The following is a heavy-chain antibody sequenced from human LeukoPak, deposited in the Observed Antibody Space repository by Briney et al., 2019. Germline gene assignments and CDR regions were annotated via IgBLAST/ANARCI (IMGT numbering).Heavy chain of an antibody. J-gene: IGHJ4*02. D-gene: IGHD5-12*01. V-gene: IGHV3-48*03. Sequence: GGSLRLSCAASGFTFSSYEMNWVRQAPGKRLEWVSYISSSAGSIYLADSVKDRFSVSRDNAKNSLYLQMTSLRAEDTGIYYCARVLLSGYDRPIDFWGQGILVTVSS. CDR3: ARVLLSGYDRPIDF. CDR2: ISSSAGSI. CDR1: GFTFSSYE.